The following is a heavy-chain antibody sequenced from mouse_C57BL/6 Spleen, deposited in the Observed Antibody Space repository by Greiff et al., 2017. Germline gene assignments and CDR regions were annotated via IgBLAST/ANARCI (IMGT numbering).Heavy chain of an antibody. D-gene: IGHD1-1*01. J-gene: IGHJ4*01. CDR2: IDPSDSET. Sequence: VQLQQPGAELVRPGSSVKLSCKASGYTFTSYWMHWVKQRPIQGLEWIGNIDPSDSETHYNQKFKDKATLTVDKSSSTAYMQLSSLTSEDSAVYYCARIYYYGSSDGNYAMDYWGQGTSVTVSS. V-gene: IGHV1-52*01. CDR3: ARIYYYGSSDGNYAMDY. CDR1: GYTFTSYW.